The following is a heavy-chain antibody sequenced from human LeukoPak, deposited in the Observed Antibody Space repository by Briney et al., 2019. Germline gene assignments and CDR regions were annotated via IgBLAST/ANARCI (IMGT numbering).Heavy chain of an antibody. CDR1: GYTFTSYY. D-gene: IGHD3-16*02. Sequence: ASVKVSCKASGYTFTSYYMHWVRQAPGQGLEWMGIINPSGGSTSYAQKFQGRVTMTRDTSTSTVYMELSSLRSEDTAVYYCATQTYLRLGELSPRYYFDYWGQGTLVTVSS. J-gene: IGHJ4*02. CDR3: ATQTYLRLGELSPRYYFDY. CDR2: INPSGGST. V-gene: IGHV1-46*01.